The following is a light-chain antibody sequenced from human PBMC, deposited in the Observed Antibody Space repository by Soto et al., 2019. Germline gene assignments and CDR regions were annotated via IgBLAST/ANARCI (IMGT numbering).Light chain of an antibody. CDR3: QQRSNWT. V-gene: IGKV3-11*01. J-gene: IGKJ1*01. CDR2: DAS. Sequence: EIVLTQSPATLSLSPGERATLSCRASQSVSSYLAWYQQKPGQAPRLLIYDASNRATDIPARFSGSGSGTDFTLTISSLEPEDFAVYYGQQRSNWTFGQGTKVEIK. CDR1: QSVSSY.